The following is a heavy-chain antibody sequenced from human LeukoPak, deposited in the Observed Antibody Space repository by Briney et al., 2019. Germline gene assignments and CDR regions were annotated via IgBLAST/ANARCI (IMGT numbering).Heavy chain of an antibody. D-gene: IGHD5-12*01. Sequence: PGGSLRLSCAVSGFTVSNNHMNWVRQAPGRGLECVSVIYSDGATSYPGSVRGRFTLFRDNSKNTLYLQMNTLRPEDTALYYCTRAYGGCGMDVWAQGTTVIVSS. CDR3: TRAYGGCGMDV. J-gene: IGHJ6*02. CDR1: GFTVSNNH. CDR2: IYSDGAT. V-gene: IGHV3-66*02.